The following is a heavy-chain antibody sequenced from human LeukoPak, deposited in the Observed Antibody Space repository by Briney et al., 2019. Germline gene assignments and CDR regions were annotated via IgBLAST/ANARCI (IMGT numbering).Heavy chain of an antibody. V-gene: IGHV1-18*04. D-gene: IGHD6-13*01. Sequence: GASVKVSCKASGYTSTNYGISWVRQAPGQGLEWMGWISAYNGNTNYAQKLQGRVTMTTDTSTSTAYMELRSLRSDDTAVYYCARDTSSSWYSANWFDPWGQGTLVTVSS. CDR2: ISAYNGNT. CDR1: GYTSTNYG. J-gene: IGHJ5*02. CDR3: ARDTSSSWYSANWFDP.